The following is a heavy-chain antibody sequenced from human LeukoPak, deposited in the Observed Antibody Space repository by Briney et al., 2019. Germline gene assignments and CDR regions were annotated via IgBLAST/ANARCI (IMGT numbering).Heavy chain of an antibody. CDR3: AKSGTTMTNYYSDY. CDR1: GFTFSSYE. CDR2: ISSNGGST. D-gene: IGHD1-26*01. V-gene: IGHV3-64*02. Sequence: GGSLRLSCAASGFTFSSYEMNWVRQAPGKGLEYVSAISSNGGSTYYADSVKGRFTISRDNSNNMLFLQMNGLGPEDTAVYYCAKSGTTMTNYYSDYWGRGTLVTVSS. J-gene: IGHJ4*02.